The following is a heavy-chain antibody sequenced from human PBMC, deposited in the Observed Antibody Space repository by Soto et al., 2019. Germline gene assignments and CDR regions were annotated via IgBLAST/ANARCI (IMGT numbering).Heavy chain of an antibody. V-gene: IGHV3-74*01. Sequence: GGSLRLSCAASGFTFSSYWMHWVRQAPGKGLVWVSRINSDGSSTSYADSVKGRFTISRDNAKNTLYLQMNSLRAEDTAVYYCAREGYYYDSSGCYWGTRDAFDIWGQGTMVTVSS. D-gene: IGHD3-22*01. CDR3: AREGYYYDSSGCYWGTRDAFDI. J-gene: IGHJ3*02. CDR1: GFTFSSYW. CDR2: INSDGSST.